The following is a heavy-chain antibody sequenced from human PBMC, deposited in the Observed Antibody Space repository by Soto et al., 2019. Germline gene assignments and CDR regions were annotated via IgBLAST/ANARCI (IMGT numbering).Heavy chain of an antibody. Sequence: QVQLVQSGAGVIQPGRSLRLSCAASGFTFNNHGIHWVRQAPGKGLEWMAVIWYDGTKTNYAEYVQGRFTISTDISKNTVFLQVSSLESEDTAVYYCARDSSIARRDIIDFWGQGTLVTVSS. CDR2: IWYDGTKT. CDR3: ARDSSIARRDIIDF. D-gene: IGHD3-3*02. J-gene: IGHJ4*02. V-gene: IGHV3-33*08. CDR1: GFTFNNHG.